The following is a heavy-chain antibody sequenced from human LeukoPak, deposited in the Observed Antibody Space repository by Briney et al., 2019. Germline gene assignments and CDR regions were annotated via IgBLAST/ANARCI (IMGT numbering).Heavy chain of an antibody. V-gene: IGHV4-39*07. CDR1: GGSISSSSYY. Sequence: SETLSLTCTVSGGSISSSSYYWGWIRQPPGKGLEWIGSIYYSGSTYYNPSLKSRVTISVDTSKNQFSLNLSSVTAADTAVYYCARAGCSGASCYESRGAFDIWGQGTMVTVSS. CDR2: IYYSGST. D-gene: IGHD2-15*01. J-gene: IGHJ3*02. CDR3: ARAGCSGASCYESRGAFDI.